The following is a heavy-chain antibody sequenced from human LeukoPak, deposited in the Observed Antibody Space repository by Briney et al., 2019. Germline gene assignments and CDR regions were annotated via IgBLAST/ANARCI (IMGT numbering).Heavy chain of an antibody. CDR2: ISWNSGSI. CDR1: GFTFDDYA. CDR3: ALGYDYVWGAFDI. D-gene: IGHD3-16*01. Sequence: GGSLRLSCAASGFTFDDYAMHWVRQAPGKGLEWVSGISWNSGSIGYADSVKGRFTISRDNAKNSLYLQMNSLRAEDTALYYCALGYDYVWGAFDIWGQGTMVTVSS. J-gene: IGHJ3*02. V-gene: IGHV3-9*01.